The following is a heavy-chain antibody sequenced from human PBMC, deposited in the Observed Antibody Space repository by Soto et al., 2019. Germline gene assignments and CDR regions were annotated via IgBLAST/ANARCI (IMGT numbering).Heavy chain of an antibody. CDR2: MNPNSGNT. D-gene: IGHD4-17*01. CDR1: GYTFTNYG. V-gene: IGHV1-8*02. CDR3: ARESTVTTNYGMDV. Sequence: ASVKVSCKASGYTFTNYGISWVRQAPGQGLEWMGWMNPNSGNTGYAQKFQGRVTMTRNTSISTAYMELSSLRSEDTAVYYCARESTVTTNYGMDVWGQGTKVTVSS. J-gene: IGHJ6*02.